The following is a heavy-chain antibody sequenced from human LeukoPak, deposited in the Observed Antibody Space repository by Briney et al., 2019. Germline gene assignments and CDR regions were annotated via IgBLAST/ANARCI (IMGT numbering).Heavy chain of an antibody. D-gene: IGHD1-26*01. CDR3: AKDSNQVGATYYFDY. CDR2: ISWNSGSI. Sequence: PGGSLRLSCAASGFTFDDYATHWVRQAPGKGLEWVSGISWNSGSIGYADSVKGRFTISRDNAKNSLYLQMNSLRAEDTALYYCAKDSNQVGATYYFDYWGQGTLVTVSS. V-gene: IGHV3-9*01. J-gene: IGHJ4*02. CDR1: GFTFDDYA.